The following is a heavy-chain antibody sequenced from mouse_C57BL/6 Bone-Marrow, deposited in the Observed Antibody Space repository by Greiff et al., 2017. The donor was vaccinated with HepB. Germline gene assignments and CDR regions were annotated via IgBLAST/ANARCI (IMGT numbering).Heavy chain of an antibody. CDR2: ISGGGGNT. CDR1: GFTFSSYT. J-gene: IGHJ3*01. CDR3: ARHGSMVGGFAY. Sequence: EVHLVESGGGLVKPGGSLKLSCAASGFTFSSYTMSWVRQTPEKRLEWVATISGGGGNTYYPDSVKGRFTISRDNAKNTLYLQMSSLRSEDTALYYCARHGSMVGGFAYWGQGTLVTVSA. V-gene: IGHV5-9*01. D-gene: IGHD2-2*01.